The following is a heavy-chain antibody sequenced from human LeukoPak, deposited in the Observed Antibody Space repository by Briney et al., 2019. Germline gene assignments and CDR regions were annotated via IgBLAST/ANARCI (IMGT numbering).Heavy chain of an antibody. D-gene: IGHD2-21*02. CDR3: ARDPYCGGDCPYYFDY. J-gene: IGHJ4*02. CDR2: IYHSGST. Sequence: SETLFLTCAVSGGSISSSNWWSWVRQPPGKGLEWIGEIYHSGSTNYNPSLKSRVTISVDKSKNQFSLKLSSVTAADTAVYYCARDPYCGGDCPYYFDYWGQGTLVTVSS. V-gene: IGHV4-4*02. CDR1: GGSISSSNW.